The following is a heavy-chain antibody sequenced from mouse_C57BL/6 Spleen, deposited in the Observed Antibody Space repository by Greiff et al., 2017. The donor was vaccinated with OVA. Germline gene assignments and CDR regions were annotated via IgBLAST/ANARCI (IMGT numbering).Heavy chain of an antibody. D-gene: IGHD2-14*01. CDR3: TRGGTSFAY. CDR1: GFTFSSYA. V-gene: IGHV5-9-1*02. J-gene: IGHJ3*01. CDR2: ISSGGDYI. Sequence: DVMLVESGEGLVKPGGSLKLSCAASGFTFSSYAMSWVRQTPEKRLEWVAYISSGGDYIYYADTVKGRFTISRDNARNTLYLQMSSLKSEDTAMYYCTRGGTSFAYWGQGTLVTVSA.